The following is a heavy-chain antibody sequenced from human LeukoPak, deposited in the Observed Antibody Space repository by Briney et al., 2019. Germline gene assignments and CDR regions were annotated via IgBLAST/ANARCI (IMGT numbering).Heavy chain of an antibody. CDR1: GFTFSSYG. CDR2: IRYDGSNK. J-gene: IGHJ3*02. CDR3: ARVIVATNTFDAFDI. V-gene: IGHV3-30*02. Sequence: GGSLRLSCAASGFTFSSYGMHWVRQAPGKGLEWVAFIRYDGSNKYYADSVKGRFTISRDNSKNTLYLQMNSLRVEDTAVYYCARVIVATNTFDAFDIWGQGTMVTVSS. D-gene: IGHD5-12*01.